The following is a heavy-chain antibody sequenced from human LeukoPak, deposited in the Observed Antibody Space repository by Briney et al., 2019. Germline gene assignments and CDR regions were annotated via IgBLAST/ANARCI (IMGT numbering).Heavy chain of an antibody. CDR1: GYAFTSNG. J-gene: IGHJ6*03. V-gene: IGHV1-18*01. CDR2: ISAYIGNT. Sequence: ASVKVSCKASGYAFTSNGISWVWHAPGQGLEWMGWISAYIGNTNYAQKLQGRVTMTTDTSTSTAYMELRSLRSDDTAVYYCARGVHCSSTSCYLISGDYYYMDVWGKGTTVTVSS. D-gene: IGHD2-2*01. CDR3: ARGVHCSSTSCYLISGDYYYMDV.